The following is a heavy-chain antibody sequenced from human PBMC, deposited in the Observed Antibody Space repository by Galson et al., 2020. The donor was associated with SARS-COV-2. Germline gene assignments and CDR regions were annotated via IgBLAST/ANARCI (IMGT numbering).Heavy chain of an antibody. Sequence: TGGSLRLSCAASGFTFSSYAMHWVRQAPGKGLEWVAVISYDGSNKYYADSVKGRFTISRDNSKNTLYLQMNSLRAEDTAVYYCARADGAVAGTYWVQGTLVTVSS. CDR3: ARADGAVAGTY. CDR2: ISYDGSNK. CDR1: GFTFSSYA. J-gene: IGHJ4*02. V-gene: IGHV3-30-3*01. D-gene: IGHD6-19*01.